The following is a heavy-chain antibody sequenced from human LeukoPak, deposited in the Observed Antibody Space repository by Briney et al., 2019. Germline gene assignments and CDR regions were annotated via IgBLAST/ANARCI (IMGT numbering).Heavy chain of an antibody. Sequence: SETLSLTCTVSGGSISSGGYYWSWIRQHPGKGLEWIGYIYYSGSTYYNPSLKSRVTISVDTSKNQFSLKLSSVTAADTAVYYCARHRRRRSYGDYVPTLYYFDYWGQGTLVTVSS. CDR3: ARHRRRRSYGDYVPTLYYFDY. CDR1: GGSISSGGYY. D-gene: IGHD4-17*01. J-gene: IGHJ4*02. V-gene: IGHV4-39*01. CDR2: IYYSGST.